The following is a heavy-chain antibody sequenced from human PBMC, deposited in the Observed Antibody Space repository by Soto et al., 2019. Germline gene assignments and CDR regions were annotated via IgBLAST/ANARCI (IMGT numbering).Heavy chain of an antibody. D-gene: IGHD4-17*01. Sequence: QVRLVQSGAEMKKPGASVMVSCKASGYTFPVYYMHWVRQAPGQGLEWMGWINPNSGDTHYAQKFQGRVTMTRDTSISTAYMELSRLRSDDTAVYYCARDLMTTVPYYYYGMDVWGQGTTVTVSS. CDR1: GYTFPVYY. CDR3: ARDLMTTVPYYYYGMDV. CDR2: INPNSGDT. V-gene: IGHV1-2*02. J-gene: IGHJ6*02.